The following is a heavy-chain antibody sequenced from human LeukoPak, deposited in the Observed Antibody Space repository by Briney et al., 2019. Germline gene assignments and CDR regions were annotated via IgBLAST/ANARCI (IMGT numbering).Heavy chain of an antibody. J-gene: IGHJ6*03. Sequence: ASVKVSCKASGYAFTSYGVNWVRQAPGQGLEWMGWINTNTGNPTYAQGFTGRFVFSLDTSVSTAYLQITRLKAEDTAVYYCARVGVPHFYYYMDVWGKGTTVTVSS. CDR2: INTNTGNP. V-gene: IGHV7-4-1*02. CDR1: GYAFTSYG. CDR3: ARVGVPHFYYYMDV.